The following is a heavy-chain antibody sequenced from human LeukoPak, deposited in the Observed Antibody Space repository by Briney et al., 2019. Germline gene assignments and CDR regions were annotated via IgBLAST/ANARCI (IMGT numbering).Heavy chain of an antibody. CDR3: ARGWHSSGHCDVFDI. D-gene: IGHD3-22*01. J-gene: IGHJ3*02. CDR1: ASTFGTYV. Sequence: GGSLRLSGRASASTFGTYVMHWVRQAPGRGLDWVAGISVDGRSVHYPDSVRDRFIISRDNSINTLYLQMNSLRTEDTAVYYCARGWHSSGHCDVFDIWGQGTVVTVSS. CDR2: ISVDGRSV. V-gene: IGHV3-30*04.